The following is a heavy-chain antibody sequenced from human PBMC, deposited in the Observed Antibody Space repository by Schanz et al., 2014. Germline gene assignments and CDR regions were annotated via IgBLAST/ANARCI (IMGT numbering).Heavy chain of an antibody. CDR1: GFTVSINY. Sequence: EVQLLESGGGLVQPGGSLRLSCVASGFTVSINYMSWVRQAPGKGLEWVSVIYSGGSTYYADSVKGRFTISRDNSKNTLYLQMNSLRAEDTVVYYCARGYSSSMDVWGQGTTVTVSS. CDR2: IYSGGST. D-gene: IGHD6-6*01. V-gene: IGHV3-66*01. J-gene: IGHJ6*02. CDR3: ARGYSSSMDV.